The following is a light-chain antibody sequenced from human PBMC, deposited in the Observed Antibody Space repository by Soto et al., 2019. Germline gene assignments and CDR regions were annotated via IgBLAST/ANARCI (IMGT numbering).Light chain of an antibody. CDR3: NSYTSSSTVV. V-gene: IGLV2-14*03. CDR1: SSDVGGYNY. J-gene: IGLJ2*01. CDR2: DVS. Sequence: QSALTQPASVSGSPGQSITISCTGTSSDVGGYNYVSWYQHHPGKAPKLMIYDVSNRPSGVSDRFSGSKSGNTASLTISGLQAEDEADYYCNSYTSSSTVVFGGGTKLIVL.